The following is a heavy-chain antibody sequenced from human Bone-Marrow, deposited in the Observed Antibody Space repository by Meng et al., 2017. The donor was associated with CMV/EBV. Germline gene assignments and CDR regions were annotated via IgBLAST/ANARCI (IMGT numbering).Heavy chain of an antibody. V-gene: IGHV3-23*01. CDR3: VETYYDILTNIDY. Sequence: AASGFTFSTYAMSWVRQAPGKGLEWVSGISGSGGRTYYAGSVKGRFTISRDNSKNTLCLQMNSLRAEDTALYYCVETYYDILTNIDYWGQGTLVTVSS. CDR2: ISGSGGRT. J-gene: IGHJ4*02. D-gene: IGHD3-9*01. CDR1: GFTFSTYA.